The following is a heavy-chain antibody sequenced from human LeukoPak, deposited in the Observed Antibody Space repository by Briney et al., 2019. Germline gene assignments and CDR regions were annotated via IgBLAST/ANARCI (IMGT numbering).Heavy chain of an antibody. Sequence: PGGSLRLSCAASGFTFSSYSMNWVRQAPGKGLEWVSSISSSSSYIYYADSVKGRFTISRDNARNSLYLQMNSLRAEDTAVYYCARGAAAGRTDYWGQGTLVTVSS. J-gene: IGHJ4*02. CDR2: ISSSSSYI. CDR3: ARGAAAGRTDY. D-gene: IGHD6-13*01. V-gene: IGHV3-21*01. CDR1: GFTFSSYS.